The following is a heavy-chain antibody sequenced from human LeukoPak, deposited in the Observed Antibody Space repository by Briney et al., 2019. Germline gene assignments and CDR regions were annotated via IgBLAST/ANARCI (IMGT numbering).Heavy chain of an antibody. V-gene: IGHV1-69*13. CDR2: ITPIFGTA. CDR1: GGTFSSYD. Sequence: SVKVSCKASGGTFSSYDISWVRQAPGQGLEWMGGITPIFGTAKYAQKFQGRVTITAVESMSTAYMELSSLRSEDTAVYYCARGWLAETTVVTPYNYWGQGTLVTVSS. J-gene: IGHJ4*02. CDR3: ARGWLAETTVVTPYNY. D-gene: IGHD4-23*01.